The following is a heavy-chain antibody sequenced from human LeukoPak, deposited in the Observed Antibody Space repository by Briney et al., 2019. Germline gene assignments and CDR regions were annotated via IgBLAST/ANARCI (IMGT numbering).Heavy chain of an antibody. D-gene: IGHD3-9*01. J-gene: IGHJ4*02. CDR1: GGSISSSNW. V-gene: IGHV4-4*02. CDR3: ARISGYDILTGYYPHR. CDR2: IYHSGST. Sequence: KPSETLSLTCTVSGGSISSSNWWSWVRQPPGKGLEWIGEIYHSGSTNYNPSLKSRVTISVDKSKNQFSLKLSSVTAADTAVYYCARISGYDILTGYYPHRWGQGTLVTVSS.